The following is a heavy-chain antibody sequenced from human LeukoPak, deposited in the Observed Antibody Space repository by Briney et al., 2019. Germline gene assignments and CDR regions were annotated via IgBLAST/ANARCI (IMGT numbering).Heavy chain of an antibody. CDR3: ARATSYCSSTSCYSNAFDI. D-gene: IGHD2-2*01. V-gene: IGHV4-61*02. CDR1: GGSISSGSYY. Sequence: SETLSLTCTVAGGSISSGSYYWSWLRQPAGKGLEWIVRIYTSGSTNYNPSLKSRVTISVDTSKNQFSLKLSSVTAADTAVYYCARATSYCSSTSCYSNAFDIWGQGTMVTVSS. J-gene: IGHJ3*02. CDR2: IYTSGST.